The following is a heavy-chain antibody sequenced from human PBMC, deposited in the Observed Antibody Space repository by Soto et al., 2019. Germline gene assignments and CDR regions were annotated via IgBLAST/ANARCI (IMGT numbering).Heavy chain of an antibody. D-gene: IGHD3-10*01. CDR2: INPILSMS. V-gene: IGHV1-69*02. J-gene: IGHJ4*02. CDR3: ASSYGSGYRAFDY. Sequence: QVQLVQSGAEVRKPGPSVKVSCKASGDTFSFYSINWVRQAPGLGLEWMGRINPILSMSNYAQRFQGRVTMTADKSTSTAYMELSGLRSEDTAIYYCASSYGSGYRAFDYWGQGALVTVSS. CDR1: GDTFSFYS.